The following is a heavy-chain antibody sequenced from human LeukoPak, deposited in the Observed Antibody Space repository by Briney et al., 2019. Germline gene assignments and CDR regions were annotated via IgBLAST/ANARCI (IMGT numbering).Heavy chain of an antibody. V-gene: IGHV4-61*02. CDR1: GASISSSSYY. J-gene: IGHJ4*02. Sequence: PSETLSLTCTVSGASISSSSYYWSWIRQPAGQGLEWVGRVYTSGSTNYNPSLKSRATMSVDMSKNQFSLKLSSVTAADTAVYYCARLLLSRSYYDFWSSSSRYFDYWGQGTLVTVSS. CDR2: VYTSGST. D-gene: IGHD3-3*01. CDR3: ARLLLSRSYYDFWSSSSRYFDY.